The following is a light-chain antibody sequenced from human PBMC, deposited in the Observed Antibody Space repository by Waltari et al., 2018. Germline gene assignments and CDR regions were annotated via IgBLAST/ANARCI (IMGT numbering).Light chain of an antibody. V-gene: IGLV3-1*01. J-gene: IGLJ1*01. CDR1: NLEDKY. CDR3: QAWDGTSLV. CDR2: DDD. Sequence: SFALTQPPSVSVSPGQTASITCSGDNLEDKYTYWYQQRPVQSPVLGIYDDDKRPSGIPERFSGYNAGNTATLTIRGTQAVDEGDYYCQAWDGTSLVFGTGTKVTVL.